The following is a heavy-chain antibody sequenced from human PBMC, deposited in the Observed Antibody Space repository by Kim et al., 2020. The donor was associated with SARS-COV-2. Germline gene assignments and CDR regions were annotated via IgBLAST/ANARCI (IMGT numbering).Heavy chain of an antibody. CDR1: GYSFTGYW. CDR2: IDPSDSET. D-gene: IGHD3-22*01. Sequence: GESLKISCKISGYSFTGYWLTWVRQRPGEGLEWLGKIDPSDSETNYSPSFEGHVAFSVDKSISSAYLHWASLRASDTAVYYCARLYGYYYESDGYFLPYY. V-gene: IGHV5-10-1*01. CDR3: ARLYGYYYESDGYFLPYY. J-gene: IGHJ6*01.